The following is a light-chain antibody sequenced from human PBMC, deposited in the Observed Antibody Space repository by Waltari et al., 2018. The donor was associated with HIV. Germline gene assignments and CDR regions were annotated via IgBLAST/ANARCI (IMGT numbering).Light chain of an antibody. Sequence: VSGAPGQRVTISCTGSSSNIGAGYDVHWYQQLPGTAPKFLIYGNTNRPSGVPDRFSGSKSGSSASLAITGLQAEDEADYYCQSYDTSLSAYVFGTGTKVT. CDR2: GNT. CDR1: SSNIGAGYD. V-gene: IGLV1-40*01. CDR3: QSYDTSLSAYV. J-gene: IGLJ1*01.